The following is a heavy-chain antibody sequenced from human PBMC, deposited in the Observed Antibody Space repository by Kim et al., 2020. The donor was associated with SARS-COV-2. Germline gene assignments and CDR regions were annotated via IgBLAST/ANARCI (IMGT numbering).Heavy chain of an antibody. CDR2: IIPILGIA. J-gene: IGHJ5*02. CDR3: ARDFVSSSWYSFTLHWFDP. Sequence: SVKVSCKASGGTFSSYAISWVRQAPGQGLEWMGRIIPILGIANYAQKFQGRVTITADKSTSTAYMELSSLRSEDTAVYYCARDFVSSSWYSFTLHWFDPWGQGTLVTVSS. D-gene: IGHD6-13*01. V-gene: IGHV1-69*04. CDR1: GGTFSSYA.